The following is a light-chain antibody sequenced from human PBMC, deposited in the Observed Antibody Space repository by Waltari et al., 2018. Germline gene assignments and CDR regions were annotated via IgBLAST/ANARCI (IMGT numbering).Light chain of an antibody. CDR1: QSVRRN. J-gene: IGKJ2*01. V-gene: IGKV3-15*01. CDR2: GAS. Sequence: EILMTQSPATLSVSPVERATLSCRASQSVRRNLAWYQQKPGQAPRLLIFGASTRATGIPARFSGSGSETEFTLTISSLQSEDFAVYYCQQYNNWPFYTFGQGTKVDIK. CDR3: QQYNNWPFYT.